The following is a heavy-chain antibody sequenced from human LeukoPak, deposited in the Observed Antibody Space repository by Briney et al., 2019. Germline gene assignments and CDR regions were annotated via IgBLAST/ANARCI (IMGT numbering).Heavy chain of an antibody. D-gene: IGHD6-19*01. CDR3: ARPGIAVAGTAYSDS. Sequence: GGSLRLSCAASGFTFSAYWMTWVRQAPGKGLEWVANIKEDGSEKYYVDSVKGRFTISRDNAKNSLYLQMNSLRAEDTAVYYCARPGIAVAGTAYSDSWGQGTLVTVSS. CDR2: IKEDGSEK. J-gene: IGHJ4*02. CDR1: GFTFSAYW. V-gene: IGHV3-7*01.